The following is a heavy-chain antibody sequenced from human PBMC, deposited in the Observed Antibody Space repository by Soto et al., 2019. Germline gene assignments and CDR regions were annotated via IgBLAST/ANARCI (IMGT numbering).Heavy chain of an antibody. D-gene: IGHD4-17*01. V-gene: IGHV4-34*01. CDR1: GVSFSGYY. J-gene: IGHJ4*02. CDR2: INHSGST. Sequence: SETLSLTCAVYGVSFSGYYWSWIRQPPGKGLEWIGEINHSGSTNYNPSLKSRVTISVDTSKNQFSLKLSSVTAADTAVYYCARGFPTVVTVDYWGQGTLVTVSS. CDR3: ARGFPTVVTVDY.